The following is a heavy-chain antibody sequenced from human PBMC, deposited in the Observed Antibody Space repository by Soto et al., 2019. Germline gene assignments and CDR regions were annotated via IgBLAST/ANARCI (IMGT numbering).Heavy chain of an antibody. CDR2: ISHDGSNE. J-gene: IGHJ4*02. CDR3: ARDHYDFWSGYQNRPYY. D-gene: IGHD3-3*01. CDR1: GFTFSTYA. Sequence: GGSLRLSCAASGFTFSTYAMHWVRQAPGKGLEWVALISHDGSNEKYAGSVKGRFTISRDNSKNTLYLRMSSLRAGDTAVYFCARDHYDFWSGYQNRPYYWRQGTLVTVSS. V-gene: IGHV3-30-3*01.